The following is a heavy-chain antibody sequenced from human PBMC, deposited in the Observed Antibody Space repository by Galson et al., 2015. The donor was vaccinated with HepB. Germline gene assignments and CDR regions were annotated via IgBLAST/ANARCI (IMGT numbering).Heavy chain of an antibody. CDR2: INPSGGST. D-gene: IGHD6-13*01. Sequence: SVKVSCKVSGYTLTELSMHWVRQAPGQGLEWMGIINPSGGSTSYAQKFQGRVTMTRDTSTSTVYMELSSLRSEDTAVYYCASPGGAYIAAAGTTGAFDIWGQGTMVTVSS. V-gene: IGHV1-46*01. J-gene: IGHJ3*02. CDR1: GYTLTELS. CDR3: ASPGGAYIAAAGTTGAFDI.